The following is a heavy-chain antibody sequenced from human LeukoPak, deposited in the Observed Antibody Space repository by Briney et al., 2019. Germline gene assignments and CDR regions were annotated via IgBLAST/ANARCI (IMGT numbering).Heavy chain of an antibody. V-gene: IGHV3-23*01. J-gene: IGHJ4*02. Sequence: GGSLRLSCAGSGFTFSSYAMSWVRQAPGKGLEWVSAITGSGGSTYYADSMKGRFTISGDNSKNTLYLQMNSLRAEDTAVYYCAKVSYGSGTSSSPFDYWGQGTLVTVSS. CDR3: AKVSYGSGTSSSPFDY. CDR1: GFTFSSYA. CDR2: ITGSGGST. D-gene: IGHD3-10*01.